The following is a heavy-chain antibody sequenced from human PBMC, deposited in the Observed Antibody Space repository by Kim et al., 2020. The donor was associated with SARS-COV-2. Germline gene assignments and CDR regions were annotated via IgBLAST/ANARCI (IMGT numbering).Heavy chain of an antibody. CDR2: ISYDGSNK. D-gene: IGHD6-6*01. CDR1: GFTFNSYG. V-gene: IGHV3-30*18. Sequence: GGSLRLSCAASGFTFNSYGMHWVRQAPGKGLEWVAVISYDGSNKYYADSVKGRFTISRDNSKNTLYLQMNSLRAEDTAVYYCAKESRSSSLGWFDPWGQGTLVTVSS. CDR3: AKESRSSSLGWFDP. J-gene: IGHJ5*02.